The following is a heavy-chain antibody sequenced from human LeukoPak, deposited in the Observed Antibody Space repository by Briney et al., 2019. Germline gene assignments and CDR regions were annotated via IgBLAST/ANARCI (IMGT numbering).Heavy chain of an antibody. J-gene: IGHJ4*02. CDR3: AIYYYDSSRGAY. CDR2: IKSDGSST. D-gene: IGHD3-22*01. CDR1: GFTFSTYW. V-gene: IGHV3-74*01. Sequence: TGGSLRLSCAASGFTFSTYWMHWVRQAPGKGLVWASRIKSDGSSTSYADSVKGRFTISRDNARNTLFLQMNSLRAEDTFVYYCAIYYYDSSRGAYWGQGTLVTVSS.